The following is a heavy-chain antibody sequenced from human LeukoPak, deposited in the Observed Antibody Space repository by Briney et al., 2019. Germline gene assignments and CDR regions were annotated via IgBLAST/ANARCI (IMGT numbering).Heavy chain of an antibody. CDR3: ARESGYYGSGSYYQFDY. J-gene: IGHJ4*02. Sequence: GGSLRLSCAASGFTFSSYWMHWVRQAPGKGLVWVSRINSDGSSTSYADSVKGRFTISRDNAKNTLYLQMNSLRAEDTAVYYRARESGYYGSGSYYQFDYWGQGTLVTVSS. CDR1: GFTFSSYW. V-gene: IGHV3-74*01. D-gene: IGHD3-10*01. CDR2: INSDGSST.